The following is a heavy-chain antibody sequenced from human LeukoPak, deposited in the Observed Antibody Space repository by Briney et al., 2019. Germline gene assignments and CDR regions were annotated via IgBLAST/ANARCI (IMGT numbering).Heavy chain of an antibody. V-gene: IGHV3-30*03. D-gene: IGHD4/OR15-4a*01. CDR1: GFTFKNYG. CDR3: VLVLVAGANGHDAFDI. CDR2: ISFDGNTK. J-gene: IGHJ3*02. Sequence: PGKSLRLSCAASGFTFKNYGMHWVRQAPGKGLGWVAVISFDGNTKHYIDSVKGRFTISRDNPKNTLLLQLSSLTAEDTAVYYCVLVLVAGANGHDAFDIWGQGTMVTVSS.